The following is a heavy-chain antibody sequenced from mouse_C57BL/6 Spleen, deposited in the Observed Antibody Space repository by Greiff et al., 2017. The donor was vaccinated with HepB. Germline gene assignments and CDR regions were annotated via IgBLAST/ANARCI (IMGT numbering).Heavy chain of an antibody. CDR1: GYTFTSYG. J-gene: IGHJ2*01. D-gene: IGHD4-1*01. CDR3: ARRGLGQDYFDY. Sequence: QVQLQQSGAELARPGASVKLSCKASGYTFTSYGISWVKQRTGQGLEWIGEIYPRSGNTYYNEKFKGKATLTADKSSSTAYMELRSLTSEDSAVYFCARRGLGQDYFDYWGQGTTLTVSS. V-gene: IGHV1-81*01. CDR2: IYPRSGNT.